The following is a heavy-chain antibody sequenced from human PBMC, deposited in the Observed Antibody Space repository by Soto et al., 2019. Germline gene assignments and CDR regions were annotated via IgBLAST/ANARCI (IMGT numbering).Heavy chain of an antibody. Sequence: PGGSLRLSCAASGFTFSSYSMNWVRQAPGKGLEWVSSISSSSSYIYYADSVKGRFTISRDNAKNSLYLQMNSLRAEDTAVYYCAREASIFPGYCSSTSCSYFDYWGQGTLVTVSS. CDR3: AREASIFPGYCSSTSCSYFDY. V-gene: IGHV3-21*01. D-gene: IGHD2-2*01. CDR2: ISSSSSYI. J-gene: IGHJ4*02. CDR1: GFTFSSYS.